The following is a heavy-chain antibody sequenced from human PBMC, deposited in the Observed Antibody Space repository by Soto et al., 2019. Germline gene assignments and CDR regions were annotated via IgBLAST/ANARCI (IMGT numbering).Heavy chain of an antibody. V-gene: IGHV1-69*02. CDR2: IIPILGIA. CDR1: GGTFSSYT. J-gene: IGHJ4*02. Sequence: SVKVSCKASGGTFSSYTISWVRQAPGQGLEWMGRIIPILGIANYAQKFQGRVTITADKSTSTAYMELSSLRSEDTAVYYCARASVTAICSNPPPAEDYFDYWGQGTQVTVSS. CDR3: ARASVTAICSNPPPAEDYFDY. D-gene: IGHD4-4*01.